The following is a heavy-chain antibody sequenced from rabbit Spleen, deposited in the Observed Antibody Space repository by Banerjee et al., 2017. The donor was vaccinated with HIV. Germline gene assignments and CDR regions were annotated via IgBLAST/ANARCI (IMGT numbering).Heavy chain of an antibody. Sequence: QSLEESGGDLVKPGASLTLTCTASEVSFTYSSYICWVRQAPGKGLEWIACIDAGSSGFSYFATWAKGRFTCSKTSSTTVTLQMTSLTAADTATYFCARDSGTSFSTYGMDLWGPGTLVTVS. CDR1: EVSFTYSSY. V-gene: IGHV1S40*01. D-gene: IGHD8-1*01. CDR3: ARDSGTSFSTYGMDL. CDR2: IDAGSSGFS. J-gene: IGHJ6*01.